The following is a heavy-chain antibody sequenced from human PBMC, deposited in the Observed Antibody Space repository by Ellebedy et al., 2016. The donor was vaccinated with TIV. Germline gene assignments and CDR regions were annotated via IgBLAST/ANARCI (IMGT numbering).Heavy chain of an antibody. Sequence: GESLKISXAASGFTFSSCAMSWVRQAPGKGPEWVSSISGSGGSIYYSDSVKGRFTISRDKSKNTLYLQMNSLRAEDTAVYYCAKAVGATGYDYWGQGTLVTVSS. CDR3: AKAVGATGYDY. CDR1: GFTFSSCA. D-gene: IGHD1-26*01. CDR2: ISGSGGSI. J-gene: IGHJ4*02. V-gene: IGHV3-23*01.